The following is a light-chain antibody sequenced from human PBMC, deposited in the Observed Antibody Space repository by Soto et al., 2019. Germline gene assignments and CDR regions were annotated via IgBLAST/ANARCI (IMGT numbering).Light chain of an antibody. CDR1: SSNIGNNA. Sequence: QSVLTQPPSVSEAPRQRVTISCSGSSSNIGNNAVNWYQQLPGKAPKLLIYYDDLLPSGVSDRFSGSKSGTSASLAISGLQSEDEADYSCAAWDDSLKEVVFGGGTKLTVL. V-gene: IGLV1-36*01. CDR2: YDD. CDR3: AAWDDSLKEVV. J-gene: IGLJ2*01.